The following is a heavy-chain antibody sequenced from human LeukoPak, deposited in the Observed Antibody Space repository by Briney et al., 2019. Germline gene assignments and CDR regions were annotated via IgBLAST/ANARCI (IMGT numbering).Heavy chain of an antibody. CDR1: GYTFTSYD. J-gene: IGHJ4*02. CDR3: ARSRGINYGDYLDY. CDR2: MNPNSGNT. V-gene: IGHV1-8*01. D-gene: IGHD4-17*01. Sequence: ASVKVSRKASGYTFTSYDINWVRQATGQGLEWMGWMNPNSGNTGYAQKFQGRVTMTRNTSISTAYMELSSLRSEDTAVYYCARSRGINYGDYLDYWGQGTLVTVSS.